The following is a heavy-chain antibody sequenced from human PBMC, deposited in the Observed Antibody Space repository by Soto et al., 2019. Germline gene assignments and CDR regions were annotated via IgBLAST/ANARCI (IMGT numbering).Heavy chain of an antibody. CDR3: ARHDCISSSCYYYYYYGMDV. Sequence: QVQLVQSGAEVKKPGSSVKVSCKASVGTFSSYAISWVRQAPGQGLEWMGGIIPIFDTANYAQKFQGRVTITADESTSTAYMELSSLRSEDTAVYYCARHDCISSSCYYYYYYGMDVWGQGTTVTVSS. V-gene: IGHV1-69*12. CDR1: VGTFSSYA. D-gene: IGHD2-2*01. CDR2: IIPIFDTA. J-gene: IGHJ6*02.